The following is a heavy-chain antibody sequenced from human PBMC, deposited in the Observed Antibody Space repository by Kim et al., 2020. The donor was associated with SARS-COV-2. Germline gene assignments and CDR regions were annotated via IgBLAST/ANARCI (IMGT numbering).Heavy chain of an antibody. D-gene: IGHD3-3*01. Sequence: GGSLRLSCTASGFTFGDYAMSWVRQAPGKGLEWVGFIRSKAYGGTTEYAASVKGRFTISRDDSKSIAYLQMNSLKTEDTAVYYCTRTFYYDFWSGYTGASDAFDIWGQGTMVTVSS. CDR1: GFTFGDYA. CDR3: TRTFYYDFWSGYTGASDAFDI. CDR2: IRSKAYGGTT. J-gene: IGHJ3*02. V-gene: IGHV3-49*04.